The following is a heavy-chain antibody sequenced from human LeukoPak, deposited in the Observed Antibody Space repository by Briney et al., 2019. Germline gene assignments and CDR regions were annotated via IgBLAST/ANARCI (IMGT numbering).Heavy chain of an antibody. J-gene: IGHJ4*02. D-gene: IGHD3-3*01. CDR1: GFSVSGNY. Sequence: GGSLRLSCAASGFSVSGNYMTWVRQVLGNGLEWLSVFHSGGNTDYAPSVKGRFTVSRDNSRNTLYLQMNSLKVDDTGVYYCAGGFRFPYAFDHWGQGTLVTVSS. CDR3: AGGFRFPYAFDH. V-gene: IGHV3-53*01. CDR2: FHSGGNT.